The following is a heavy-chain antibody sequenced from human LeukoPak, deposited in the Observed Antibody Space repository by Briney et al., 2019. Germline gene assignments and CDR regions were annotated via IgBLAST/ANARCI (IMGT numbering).Heavy chain of an antibody. D-gene: IGHD1-26*01. CDR3: AKDMGVRDYYYMDV. J-gene: IGHJ6*03. V-gene: IGHV3-30*02. CDR2: IRYDGSNK. Sequence: PGGSLRLSCAASGFTFSSYGMHWVRQAPGKGLEWVAFIRYDGSNKYYADSVKGRSTISRDNSKNTLYLQMNSLRAEDTAVYYCAKDMGVRDYYYMDVWGKGTTVTVS. CDR1: GFTFSSYG.